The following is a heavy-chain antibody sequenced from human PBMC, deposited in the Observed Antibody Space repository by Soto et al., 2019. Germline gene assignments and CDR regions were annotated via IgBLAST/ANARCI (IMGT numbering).Heavy chain of an antibody. Sequence: QVQLQESGPGLVKPSETLSLTCTVSGGSISSYYWSWIRQPPGKGLEWIGYIYYSGSTNYNPSLKSRVTISVDTSKNQFSLKLSSVTAADTAVYYCARLRGRDFDWLSGNYYYMDVWGKGTTVTVSS. CDR1: GGSISSYY. D-gene: IGHD3-9*01. V-gene: IGHV4-59*08. CDR3: ARLRGRDFDWLSGNYYYMDV. J-gene: IGHJ6*03. CDR2: IYYSGST.